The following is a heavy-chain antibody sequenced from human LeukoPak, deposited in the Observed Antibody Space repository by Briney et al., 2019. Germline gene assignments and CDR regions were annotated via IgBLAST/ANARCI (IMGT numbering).Heavy chain of an antibody. D-gene: IGHD3-22*01. CDR3: ALTYYYDSSGYYYGDFDY. Sequence: PGGSLRLSCAASGFTFSSYAMSWVRQAPGKGLEWVSAISGSGGSTYYADSVKGQFTISRDNSKNTLYLQMNSLRAEDTAVYYCALTYYYDSSGYYYGDFDYWGQGTLVTVSS. V-gene: IGHV3-23*01. CDR1: GFTFSSYA. CDR2: ISGSGGST. J-gene: IGHJ4*02.